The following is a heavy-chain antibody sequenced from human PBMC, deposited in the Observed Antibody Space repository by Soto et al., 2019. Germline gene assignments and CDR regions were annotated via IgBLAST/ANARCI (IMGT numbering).Heavy chain of an antibody. D-gene: IGHD3-3*01. J-gene: IGHJ4*02. V-gene: IGHV3-23*01. CDR3: AKGRYDFWSPYYFDS. CDR2: ISDSGGHT. Sequence: EVQLLESGGGLVQPGGSLTLSCAGSGFTFSTYDMSWVRQAPGKGLEWVSSISDSGGHTYYADSVRGRFTISRDNSKDTLYLHMNSLRAEDTAVYYCAKGRYDFWSPYYFDSWGQGTLVTVSS. CDR1: GFTFSTYD.